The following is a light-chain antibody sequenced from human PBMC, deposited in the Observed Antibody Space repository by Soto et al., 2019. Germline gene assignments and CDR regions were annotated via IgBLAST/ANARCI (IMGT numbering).Light chain of an antibody. CDR3: QQYGSSPPVT. J-gene: IGKJ1*01. V-gene: IGKV3-20*01. CDR1: QTVTRSY. Sequence: EIVLTQSPCTLSLSPGERATLSCRASQTVTRSYLAWYQQKPGQAPRLLIYGASTRATGIPARFSGSGSGTDFTLTISRLEPEDFAVYYCQQYGSSPPVTFGQGTKV. CDR2: GAS.